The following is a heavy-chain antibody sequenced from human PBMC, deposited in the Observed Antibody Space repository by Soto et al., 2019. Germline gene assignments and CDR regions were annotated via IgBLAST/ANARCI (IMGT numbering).Heavy chain of an antibody. J-gene: IGHJ4*02. D-gene: IGHD3-9*01. V-gene: IGHV4-34*01. CDR1: GGSLIGYY. CDR3: ARSENDILTGYYN. Sequence: SETLSLTCAVYGGSLIGYYWSWIRQPPGKGLEWIGEINHRGSTNYNPSLKSRVTISVDTSKNQFSLKMTSVTAADTAVYYCARSENDILTGYYNWGQGTLVTVSS. CDR2: INHRGST.